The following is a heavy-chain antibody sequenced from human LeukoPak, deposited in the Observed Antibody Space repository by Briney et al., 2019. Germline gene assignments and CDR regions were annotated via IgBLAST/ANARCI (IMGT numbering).Heavy chain of an antibody. V-gene: IGHV3-23*01. CDR2: VSGSGDST. CDR3: SKDGSYYNFDY. J-gene: IGHJ4*02. CDR1: GFSFSSYG. Sequence: PGGSLRLSCAASGFSFSSYGMSWVRQAPGKGLEWVSFVSGSGDSTNYADSVKGRFTISRDNSKNMMYLQMHSLRAEDTAVYYCSKDGSYYNFDYWGQGTLVTVSS. D-gene: IGHD1-26*01.